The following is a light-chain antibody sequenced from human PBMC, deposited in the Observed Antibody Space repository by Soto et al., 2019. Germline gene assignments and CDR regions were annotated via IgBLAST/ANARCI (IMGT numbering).Light chain of an antibody. CDR3: QQYNSYSPTT. V-gene: IGKV1-5*01. CDR2: DAS. CDR1: QDISNY. Sequence: DIQMTQSPSSLSASVGDRVTITCQASQDISNYLNWYQQKPGKAPHLLIYDASSLESGVPSRFSGSGSGTEFTLTISSLQPDDFATYYCQQYNSYSPTTFGQGTRLENK. J-gene: IGKJ5*01.